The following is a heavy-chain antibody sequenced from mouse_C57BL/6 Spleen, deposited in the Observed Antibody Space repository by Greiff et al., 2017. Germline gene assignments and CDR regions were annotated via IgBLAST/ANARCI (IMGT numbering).Heavy chain of an antibody. D-gene: IGHD1-1*01. V-gene: IGHV5-4*03. J-gene: IGHJ1*03. CDR3: ARGGYGSSYGYFDV. CDR2: ISDGGSYT. Sequence: EVNVVESGGGLVKPGGSLKLSCAASGFTFSSYAMSWVRQTPEKRLEWVATISDGGSYTYYPDNVKGRFTISRDNAKNNLYLQMSHLKSEDTAMYYCARGGYGSSYGYFDVWGTGTTVTVSS. CDR1: GFTFSSYA.